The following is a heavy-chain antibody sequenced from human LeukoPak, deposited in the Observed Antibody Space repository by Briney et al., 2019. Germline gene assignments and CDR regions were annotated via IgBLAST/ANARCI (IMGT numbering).Heavy chain of an antibody. CDR3: AKLFYSSSAGDAFDI. D-gene: IGHD6-6*01. CDR1: GFTFSSYA. CDR2: ISGSGGST. J-gene: IGHJ3*02. Sequence: GGSLRLSCAASGFTFSSYAMSWVRQAPGKGLEWVSAISGSGGSTYYADSVKGRPTISRDNSKNTLYLQMNSLRAEDTAVYYCAKLFYSSSAGDAFDIWGQGTMVTVSS. V-gene: IGHV3-23*01.